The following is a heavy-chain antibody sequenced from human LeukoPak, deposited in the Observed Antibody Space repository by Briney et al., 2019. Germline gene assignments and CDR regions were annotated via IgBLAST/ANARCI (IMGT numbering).Heavy chain of an antibody. CDR3: AREVYCSSTSCYTGYFQH. Sequence: GSLRLSCAASGFTFSSYWMSWVRQAPGKGLEWVANIKQDGSEKYYVDSVKGRFTISRDNAKNSLYLQMNSLRAEDTAVYYCAREVYCSSTSCYTGYFQHWGQGTLVTVSS. J-gene: IGHJ1*01. D-gene: IGHD2-2*02. CDR1: GFTFSSYW. V-gene: IGHV3-7*01. CDR2: IKQDGSEK.